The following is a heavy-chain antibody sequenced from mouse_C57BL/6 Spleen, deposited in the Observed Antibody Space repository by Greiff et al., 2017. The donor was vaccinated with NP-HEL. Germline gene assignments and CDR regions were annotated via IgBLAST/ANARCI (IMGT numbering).Heavy chain of an antibody. D-gene: IGHD4-1*01. CDR3: VRGLGRMDY. J-gene: IGHJ4*01. Sequence: EVKLVESGGGLVQPKGSLKLSCAASGFSFNTYAMNWVRQAPGQGLEWVARIRSKSNNYATYYADSVKDRFTISRDDSESMLYLKMNNVETEDTAMYYCVRGLGRMDYWGQGTSVTVSS. V-gene: IGHV10-1*01. CDR1: GFSFNTYA. CDR2: IRSKSNNYAT.